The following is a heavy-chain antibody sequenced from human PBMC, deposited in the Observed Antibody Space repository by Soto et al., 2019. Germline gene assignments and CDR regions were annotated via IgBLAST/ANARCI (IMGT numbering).Heavy chain of an antibody. V-gene: IGHV1-8*01. CDR2: INPHSCNT. CDR1: GYTFTSYD. J-gene: IGHJ3*01. CDR3: ATKKYYYVSGIYYSDAFDF. Sequence: QVQLVQSGAEVKKPGASVKVSCRASGYTFTSYDINWVRQATGQGLEWMGWINPHSCNTGYEQRFQGRVTMTSDTSISKAYMELSSLRSEDTAVYYCATKKYYYVSGIYYSDAFDFWGQGAMVTVSS. D-gene: IGHD3-22*01.